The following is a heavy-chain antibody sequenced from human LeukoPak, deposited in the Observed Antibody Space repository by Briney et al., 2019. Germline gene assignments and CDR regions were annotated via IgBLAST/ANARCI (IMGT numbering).Heavy chain of an antibody. CDR3: ARVDFWSGSLGSLPDY. CDR1: GYTFTSYG. CDR2: ISAYNGST. J-gene: IGHJ4*02. D-gene: IGHD3-3*01. Sequence: ASVKVSCKASGYTFTSYGISWVRQAPGQGLEWMGWISAYNGSTNYAQKLQGRVTMTTDTSTSTAYMELRSLRSDDTAVYYCARVDFWSGSLGSLPDYWGQGTLVTVSS. V-gene: IGHV1-18*01.